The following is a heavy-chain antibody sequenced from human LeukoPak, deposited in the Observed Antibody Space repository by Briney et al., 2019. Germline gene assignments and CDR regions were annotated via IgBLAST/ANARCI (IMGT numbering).Heavy chain of an antibody. J-gene: IGHJ4*02. D-gene: IGHD6-19*01. Sequence: GASVKVSCKASGYTFTSYGISWVRQAPRQGLEWMGWISAYNGNTNYARKLQGRVTMTTDTSTSTAYMELRSLRSDDTAVYYCARASKTTGYSSGWYSDHYFDYWGQGTLVTVSS. CDR2: ISAYNGNT. CDR1: GYTFTSYG. V-gene: IGHV1-18*01. CDR3: ARASKTTGYSSGWYSDHYFDY.